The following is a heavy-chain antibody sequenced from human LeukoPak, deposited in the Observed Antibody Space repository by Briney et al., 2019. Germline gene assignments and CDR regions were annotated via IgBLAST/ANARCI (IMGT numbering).Heavy chain of an antibody. CDR2: IYHSGST. Sequence: SETLSLTCAVSGYSISSGYYWGWIRQPPGKGLEWIGSIYHSGSTYYNPSLKSRVTISVDTSKNQFSLKLSSVTAADTAVYYCASTPTEYCSSTSCYENDYWGQGTLVTASS. V-gene: IGHV4-38-2*01. CDR1: GYSISSGYY. CDR3: ASTPTEYCSSTSCYENDY. D-gene: IGHD2-2*01. J-gene: IGHJ4*02.